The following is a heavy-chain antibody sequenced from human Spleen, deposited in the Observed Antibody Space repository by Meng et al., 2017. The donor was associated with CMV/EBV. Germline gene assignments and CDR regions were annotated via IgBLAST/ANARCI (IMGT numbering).Heavy chain of an antibody. J-gene: IGHJ4*02. V-gene: IGHV1-46*01. CDR1: GFAFGIYC. D-gene: IGHD3-16*01. CDR2: INPSGGST. Sequence: ASVKVSCKASGFAFGIYCIHWVRQAPGQGLEWMGMINPSGGSTTYARNFQGRFTMTRDTSTSTVYMELTSLRSEDTAVYYCARGPGGRRTEDYFDYWGQGTLVTVSS. CDR3: ARGPGGRRTEDYFDY.